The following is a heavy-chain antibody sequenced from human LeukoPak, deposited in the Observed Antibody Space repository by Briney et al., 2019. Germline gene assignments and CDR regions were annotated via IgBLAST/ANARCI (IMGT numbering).Heavy chain of an antibody. CDR1: GFIFRNYA. CDR2: ISGEGGST. J-gene: IGHJ4*02. D-gene: IGHD6-19*01. Sequence: GGSLRLSCAAPGFIFRNYAIHWVRQASGKGLEWVSLISGEGGSTFYADSVKGRFTISRDNSKNSLSPQMSSLRSEDTALYYCARESETSGWYDYWGEGTLVTVSS. V-gene: IGHV3-43*02. CDR3: ARESETSGWYDY.